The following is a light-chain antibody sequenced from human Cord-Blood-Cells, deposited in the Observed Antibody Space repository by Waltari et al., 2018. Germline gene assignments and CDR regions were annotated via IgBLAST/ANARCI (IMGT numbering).Light chain of an antibody. CDR1: RSDVGSYNI. CDR3: CSYAGSNYV. CDR2: EGS. J-gene: IGLJ1*01. Sequence: QSALTQPASVSGSPGQSITISGTGTRSDVGSYNIVSWYQQHPGKAPKLMIYEGSKRPSGVSNRFSGSKSGNTASLTISGLQAEDEADYYCCSYAGSNYVFGTGTKVTVL. V-gene: IGLV2-23*01.